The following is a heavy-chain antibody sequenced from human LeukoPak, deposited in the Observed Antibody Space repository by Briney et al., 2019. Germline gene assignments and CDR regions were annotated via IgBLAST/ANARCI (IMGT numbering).Heavy chain of an antibody. J-gene: IGHJ4*02. CDR1: GGSISSSSYY. V-gene: IGHV4-39*07. CDR2: IYYSGST. Sequence: PSETLSLTCTVSGGSISSSSYYWGWIRQPPGKGLEWIGSIYYSGSTYYNPSLKSRVTISVDTSKNQFSLKLSSVTAADTAVYYCARSRGYDYNDYWGQGTLVTVSS. D-gene: IGHD5-12*01. CDR3: ARSRGYDYNDY.